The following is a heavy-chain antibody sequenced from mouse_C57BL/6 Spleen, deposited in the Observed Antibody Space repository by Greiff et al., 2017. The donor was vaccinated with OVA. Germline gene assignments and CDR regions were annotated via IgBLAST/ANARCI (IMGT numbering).Heavy chain of an antibody. J-gene: IGHJ3*01. Sequence: QVQLQQPGAELVKPGASVKLSCKASGYTFTSYWMQWVKQRPGQGLEWIGEIDPSDSYTNYNQKFKGKATLTVDTSSSTAYMQLSSLTSEDSAVYYCAFYGSSYVGFAYWGQGTLVTVSA. CDR3: AFYGSSYVGFAY. CDR2: IDPSDSYT. V-gene: IGHV1-50*01. D-gene: IGHD1-1*01. CDR1: GYTFTSYW.